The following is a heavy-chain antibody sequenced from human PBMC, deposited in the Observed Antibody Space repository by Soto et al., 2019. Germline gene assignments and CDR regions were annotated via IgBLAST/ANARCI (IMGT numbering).Heavy chain of an antibody. V-gene: IGHV4-30-4*01. CDR2: IYYSGST. J-gene: IGHJ4*02. CDR3: ASAAVYSSSSYFDY. Sequence: SETLSLTCTVSGGSISRGNYYWSWIRQPPGKGLEWIGYIYYSGSTYNNPSLKSRVTISVDTSKNQFSLKLSSVTAADTAVYYCASAAVYSSSSYFDYWGQGTLVTVSS. D-gene: IGHD6-13*01. CDR1: GGSISRGNYY.